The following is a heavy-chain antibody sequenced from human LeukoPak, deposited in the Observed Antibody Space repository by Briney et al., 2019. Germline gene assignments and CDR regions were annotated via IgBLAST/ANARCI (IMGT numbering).Heavy chain of an antibody. Sequence: GGSLRLSCAASGFTFSVAAMTWVRQAPGKGLEWVSLIGASGESTYYADSVKGRFTISRGNSKNTLSLQMNSLRVEDTAMYFCAKDIQLSTWGLGTMVTVSS. CDR3: AKDIQLST. CDR2: IGASGEST. J-gene: IGHJ3*01. CDR1: GFTFSVAA. D-gene: IGHD5-24*01. V-gene: IGHV3-23*01.